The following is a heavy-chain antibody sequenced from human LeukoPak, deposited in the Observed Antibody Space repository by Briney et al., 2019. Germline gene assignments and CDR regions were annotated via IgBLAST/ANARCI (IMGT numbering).Heavy chain of an antibody. Sequence: GGSLRLSCAASGFTFRSYWMSWVRQAPGKGLEWVANIKQDGSEKYYVDSVKGRFTISRDNAKNSLYLQMNSLRAEDTAVYYCARVNYDFWSGYYYSNDYWGQGTLVTVSS. D-gene: IGHD3-3*01. CDR3: ARVNYDFWSGYYYSNDY. J-gene: IGHJ4*02. CDR1: GFTFRSYW. V-gene: IGHV3-7*01. CDR2: IKQDGSEK.